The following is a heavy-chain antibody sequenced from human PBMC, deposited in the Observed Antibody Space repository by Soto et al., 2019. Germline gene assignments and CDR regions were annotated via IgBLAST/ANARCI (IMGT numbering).Heavy chain of an antibody. CDR1: GGTFSSYT. Sequence: SVKVSCKASGGTFSSYTISWVRQAPGQGLEWMGRIIPILGIANYAQKFQGRVTITADKSTSTAYMELSSLRSEDTAVYYCARDRRTYYYYYGMDVWGQGTTVTVSS. V-gene: IGHV1-69*04. CDR3: ARDRRTYYYYYGMDV. J-gene: IGHJ6*02. CDR2: IIPILGIA.